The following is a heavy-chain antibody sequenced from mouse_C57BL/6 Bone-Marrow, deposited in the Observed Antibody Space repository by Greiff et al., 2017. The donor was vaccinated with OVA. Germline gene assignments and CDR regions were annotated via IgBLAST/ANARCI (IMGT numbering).Heavy chain of an antibody. CDR3: ARWVYYGSSYGYFDV. D-gene: IGHD1-1*01. J-gene: IGHJ1*03. CDR2: IYPRSGNT. V-gene: IGHV1-81*01. Sequence: VQLKKAGAALSIPGSSVKLSCKASGYTFTSYGISWVKQRTGQGLEWIGEIYPRSGNTYYNEKFKGKATLTADKSSSTAYMELRSLTSEDSAVYFCARWVYYGSSYGYFDVWGTGTTVTVSS. CDR1: GYTFTSYG.